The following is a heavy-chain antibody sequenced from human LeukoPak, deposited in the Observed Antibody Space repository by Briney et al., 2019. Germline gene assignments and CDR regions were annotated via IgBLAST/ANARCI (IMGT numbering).Heavy chain of an antibody. J-gene: IGHJ4*02. D-gene: IGHD6-6*01. CDR1: GFTFDDYG. CDR2: INWNGGST. V-gene: IGHV3-20*04. CDR3: ARDRSSSSGTDY. Sequence: EGSLRLSCAASGFTFDDYGMSWVRQAPGKGLEWVSGINWNGGSTNYADSVKGRFTISRDNAKNSLYLQVNSLRAEDTAFYYCARDRSSSSGTDYRGQGTLVTVSS.